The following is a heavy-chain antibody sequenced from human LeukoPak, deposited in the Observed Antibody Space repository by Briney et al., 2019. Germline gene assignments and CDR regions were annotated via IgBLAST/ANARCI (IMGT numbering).Heavy chain of an antibody. CDR2: IYYSGNT. D-gene: IGHD6-13*01. CDR1: GDSISSSGHY. Sequence: SETLSLTCTVSGDSISSSGHYWGWIRQPPGKGLEWIGSIYYSGNTYYNPSLKSRVTISADTSKNQFPLKLSSVTAADTAVYYCARVESSAWYTGRGMSDYWGQGTLVTVSS. V-gene: IGHV4-39*06. J-gene: IGHJ4*02. CDR3: ARVESSAWYTGRGMSDY.